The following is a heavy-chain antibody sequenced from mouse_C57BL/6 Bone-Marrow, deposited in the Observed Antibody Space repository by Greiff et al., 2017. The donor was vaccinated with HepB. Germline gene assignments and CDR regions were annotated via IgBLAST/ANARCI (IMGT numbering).Heavy chain of an antibody. Sequence: QVQLQQSGAELARPGASVKLSCKASGYTFTSYGISWVKQRTGQGLEWIGEIYPRSGNTYYNEKFKGKATLTADKSSSTAYMELRSLTSEDSAVYFCARSRIYYGSRWDFDYWGQGTTLTVSS. CDR2: IYPRSGNT. CDR3: ARSRIYYGSRWDFDY. CDR1: GYTFTSYG. J-gene: IGHJ2*01. V-gene: IGHV1-81*01. D-gene: IGHD1-1*01.